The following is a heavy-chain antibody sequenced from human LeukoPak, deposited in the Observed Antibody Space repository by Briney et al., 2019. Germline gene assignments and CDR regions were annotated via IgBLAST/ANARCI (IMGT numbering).Heavy chain of an antibody. V-gene: IGHV4-34*01. J-gene: IGHJ5*02. Sequence: PSETLSLTCAVYGGSFSGYYWSWIRQPPGKGLEWIGEINHSGSTNYNPSLKSRVTISVDTSKNQFSLKLSSVTAADTAVYYCARGPYYYGSGSCGNWFDPWGQGTLVTVSS. CDR2: INHSGST. D-gene: IGHD3-10*01. CDR3: ARGPYYYGSGSCGNWFDP. CDR1: GGSFSGYY.